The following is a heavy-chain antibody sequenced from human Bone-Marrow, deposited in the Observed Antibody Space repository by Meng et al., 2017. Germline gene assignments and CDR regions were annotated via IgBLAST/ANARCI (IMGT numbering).Heavy chain of an antibody. CDR1: GGSISSSNW. CDR3: ARDCPSPFRWFDP. J-gene: IGHJ5*02. CDR2: IYHSGST. V-gene: IGHV4-4*02. Sequence: QVQLQESGPGLVKPSGTLSLTCAVSGGSISSSNWWSWVRQPPGKGLEWIGEIYHSGSTNYNPSLKSRVTISVDTSKNQFSLKLSSVTAADTAVYYCARDCPSPFRWFDPWGQGTLVTVSS.